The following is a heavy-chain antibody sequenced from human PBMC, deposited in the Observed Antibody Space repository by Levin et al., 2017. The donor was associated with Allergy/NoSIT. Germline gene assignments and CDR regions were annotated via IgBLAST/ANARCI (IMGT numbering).Heavy chain of an antibody. CDR3: ASQLYCSGGSCYRGGDDY. V-gene: IGHV1-69*06. CDR2: IIPIFGTA. CDR1: GGTFSSYA. D-gene: IGHD2-15*01. Sequence: KISCKASGGTFSSYAISWVRQAPGQGLEWMGGIIPIFGTANYAQKFQGRVTITADKSTSTAYMELSSLRSEDTAVYYCASQLYCSGGSCYRGGDDYWGQGTLVTVSS. J-gene: IGHJ4*02.